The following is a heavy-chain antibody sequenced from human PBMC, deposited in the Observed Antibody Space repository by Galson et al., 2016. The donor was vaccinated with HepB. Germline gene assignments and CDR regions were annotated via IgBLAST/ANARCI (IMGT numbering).Heavy chain of an antibody. CDR3: ARGHYSRWLSWYDL. CDR2: IYLADSDA. J-gene: IGHJ5*02. Sequence: QSGAEVKKPGESLQISCTVSGYNRTNYWIAWVRQMPEKSLEWMGIIYLADSDARYSPSFQCQVSISADKSTSTAYLHWNTLKTSDTAIYYCARGHYSRWLSWYDLWGQGALVTVSS. V-gene: IGHV5-51*01. D-gene: IGHD4-11*01. CDR1: GYNRTNYW.